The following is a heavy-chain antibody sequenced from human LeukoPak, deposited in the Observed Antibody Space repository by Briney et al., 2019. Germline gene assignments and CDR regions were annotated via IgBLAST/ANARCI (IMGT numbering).Heavy chain of an antibody. Sequence: KPSETLSLTCAVYGGSFSGYYWNWIRLPPGKGLEWIGEIDHSGGTNYNPSLKSRVTISVDTSKNQFSLRLTSVTAADTAVYYCARQTGSGLFILPGGQGTLVTVSS. D-gene: IGHD3/OR15-3a*01. CDR1: GGSFSGYY. CDR3: ARQTGSGLFILP. CDR2: IDHSGGT. V-gene: IGHV4-34*01. J-gene: IGHJ4*02.